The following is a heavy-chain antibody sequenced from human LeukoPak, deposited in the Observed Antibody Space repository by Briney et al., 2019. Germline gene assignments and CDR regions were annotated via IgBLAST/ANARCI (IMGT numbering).Heavy chain of an antibody. CDR1: GFTFSRHW. Sequence: GGSLRLSCAASGFTFSRHWMHWVRQAPGKGLVWVSRINGDGSTTSYADSVKGGFTISRDNAKNTLYLQMNSLRAEDTAVYYCATGNYYDSRGYYTFGHWGQGTLVTVSS. CDR2: INGDGSTT. CDR3: ATGNYYDSRGYYTFGH. V-gene: IGHV3-74*01. D-gene: IGHD3-22*01. J-gene: IGHJ1*01.